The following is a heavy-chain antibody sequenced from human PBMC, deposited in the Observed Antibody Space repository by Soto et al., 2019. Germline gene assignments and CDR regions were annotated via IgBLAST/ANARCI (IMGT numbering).Heavy chain of an antibody. D-gene: IGHD2-15*01. CDR1: GFTFSSYA. CDR3: ARPLFDIVVVVAATRDYGMDV. Sequence: GGSLRLSCAASGFTFSSYAMHWVRQAPGKGLEWVAVISYDGGNKYYADSVKGRFTISRDNSKNTLYLQMNSLRAEDTAVYYCARPLFDIVVVVAATRDYGMDVWGQGTTVTVSS. J-gene: IGHJ6*02. CDR2: ISYDGGNK. V-gene: IGHV3-30-3*01.